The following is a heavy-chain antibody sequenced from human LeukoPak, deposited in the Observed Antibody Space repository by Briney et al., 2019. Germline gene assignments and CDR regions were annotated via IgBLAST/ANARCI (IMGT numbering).Heavy chain of an antibody. D-gene: IGHD3-22*01. CDR2: ISSNGGST. V-gene: IGHV3-64*01. CDR3: ARDSYDSSGYYYSPGDY. J-gene: IGHJ4*02. CDR1: GFTFSSYA. Sequence: GGSLRLSCAASGFTFSSYAMHWVRQAPGKGLEYVSAISSNGGSTYYANSVKGRFNISRDNSKNTLYLQMGSLRAEDMAVYYCARDSYDSSGYYYSPGDYWGQGTLVTVSS.